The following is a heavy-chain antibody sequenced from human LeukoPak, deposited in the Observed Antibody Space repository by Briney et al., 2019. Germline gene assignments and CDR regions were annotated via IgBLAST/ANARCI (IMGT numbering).Heavy chain of an antibody. Sequence: GGSLRLSCAASGFTVSSNYMSWVRQAPGRGLEWVSVIYSGGSTYYADSVKGRFTISRDNSKNTLYLQMNSLRAEDTAVYYCARAPNLRVVVIPFDYWGQGTLVTVSS. V-gene: IGHV3-53*05. CDR1: GFTVSSNY. D-gene: IGHD2-21*01. J-gene: IGHJ4*02. CDR2: IYSGGST. CDR3: ARAPNLRVVVIPFDY.